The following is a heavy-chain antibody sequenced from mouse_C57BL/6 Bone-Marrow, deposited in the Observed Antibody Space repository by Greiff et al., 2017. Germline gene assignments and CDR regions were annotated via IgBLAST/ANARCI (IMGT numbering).Heavy chain of an antibody. D-gene: IGHD2-10*01. J-gene: IGHJ3*01. CDR1: GFTFSDAW. CDR3: TRNRLLWSFAY. Sequence: EVQVVESGGGLVQPGGSMKLSCAASGFTFSDAWMDWVRQSPEKGLEWVAEIRNKANNHATYYAESVKGRFTISRDDSKSSVYLQMNSLRAEDTGIYYCTRNRLLWSFAYWGQGTLVTVSA. CDR2: IRNKANNHAT. V-gene: IGHV6-6*01.